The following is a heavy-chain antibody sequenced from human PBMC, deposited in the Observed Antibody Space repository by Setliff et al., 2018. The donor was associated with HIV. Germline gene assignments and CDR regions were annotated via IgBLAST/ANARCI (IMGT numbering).Heavy chain of an antibody. CDR2: INHSGKT. CDR3: VTSSSWSSRLNF. CDR1: GGSLSGHY. Sequence: TLSLTCAVYGGSLSGHYWTWIRQPPGEGLEWIGEINHSGKTNYNPSLKSRVTISVDTSKNQFSLKVTSVTAADTAVYYCVTSSSWSSRLNFWGQGMLVTVS. J-gene: IGHJ4*02. V-gene: IGHV4-34*01. D-gene: IGHD6-13*01.